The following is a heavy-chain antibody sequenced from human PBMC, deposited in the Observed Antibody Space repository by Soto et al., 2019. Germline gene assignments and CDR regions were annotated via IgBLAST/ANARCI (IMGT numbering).Heavy chain of an antibody. CDR1: GFTFSSYS. J-gene: IGHJ6*02. CDR2: ISSSSSYI. CDR3: ARDLPEYYYYYGMDV. Sequence: GGSLRLSCAASGFTFSSYSMNWVRQAPGKGLEWVSSISSSSSYIYYADSVKGRFTISRDNAKNSLYLQMNSLRAEDTAVYYCARDLPEYYYYYGMDVWGQGTTVTVSS. V-gene: IGHV3-21*01.